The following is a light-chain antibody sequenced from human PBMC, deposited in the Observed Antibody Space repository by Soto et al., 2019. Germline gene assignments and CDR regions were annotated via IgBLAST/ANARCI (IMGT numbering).Light chain of an antibody. Sequence: AIRMTQSPSSFSASIGDRVTITCRASQGISSYLAWYQQKPGRAPKLLMYAASTLQSGVPSRFSGSGSGTDFTLIISCLQSEDFATYYCQQYYDYPRTFGQGTKVDIK. CDR2: AAS. CDR3: QQYYDYPRT. V-gene: IGKV1-8*01. J-gene: IGKJ1*01. CDR1: QGISSY.